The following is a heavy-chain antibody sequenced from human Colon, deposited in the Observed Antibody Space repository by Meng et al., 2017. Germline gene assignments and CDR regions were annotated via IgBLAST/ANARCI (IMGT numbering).Heavy chain of an antibody. V-gene: IGHV4-4*07. J-gene: IGHJ5*02. CDR3: ARVQRFCTGGICSNWFDP. Sequence: VHLRGSAHGLLNPSRTLSVTCTVSGGSLSGSDWNWIRQPAGKGLEWIGHIYSSWRTNYTPSLKSRVTISVDSSKNQFSLNLPSVTAADTAVYFCARVQRFCTGGICSNWFDPWGQGTLVTVSS. CDR1: GGSLSGSD. D-gene: IGHD2-15*01. CDR2: IYSSWRT.